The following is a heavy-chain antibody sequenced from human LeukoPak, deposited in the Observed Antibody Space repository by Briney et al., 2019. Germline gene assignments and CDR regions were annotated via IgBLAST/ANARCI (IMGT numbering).Heavy chain of an antibody. CDR2: IRYDGSNK. CDR1: GFTFSSYG. Sequence: GGSLRLSCAASGFTFSSYGMHWVRQAPGKGLEWVAFIRYDGSNKYYADSVKGRFTISRDNAKNSLFLQMSSLRPEDMALYYCAKGDTALVTYNFDYWGQGTLVTVSS. V-gene: IGHV3-30*02. CDR3: AKGDTALVTYNFDY. J-gene: IGHJ4*02. D-gene: IGHD5-18*01.